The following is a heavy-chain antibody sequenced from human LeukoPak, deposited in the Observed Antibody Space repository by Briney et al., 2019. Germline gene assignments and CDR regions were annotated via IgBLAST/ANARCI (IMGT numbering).Heavy chain of an antibody. V-gene: IGHV3-49*04. D-gene: IGHD4-23*01. CDR1: RFTFGDYV. CDR3: TRDYGGFDY. J-gene: IGHJ4*02. CDR2: IRSKVYGGTT. Sequence: PGRSLRLSCRASRFTFGDYVMTWVRQAPGKGLEWVGFIRSKVYGGTTEYAASVKGRFIISRDDSKSIAYLQMNSLKTEDTAVYYCTRDYGGFDYWGQGTLVTVSS.